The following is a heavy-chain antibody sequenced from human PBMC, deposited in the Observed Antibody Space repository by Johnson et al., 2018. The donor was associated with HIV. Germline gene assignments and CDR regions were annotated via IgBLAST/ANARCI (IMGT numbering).Heavy chain of an antibody. CDR1: GFTFSSYG. CDR2: IWYDGSQK. D-gene: IGHD4-17*01. Sequence: QVQLVESGGGVVQPGKSLRLSCAASGFTFSSYGMHWVRQAPGKGLEWVAVIWYDGSQKYYTDSVTGRFTISRDNSKNTLYLQMNSLRAEDTAVYYCATLGGTVTTRAIAQPHDAFDIWGQGTMVTVSS. V-gene: IGHV3-33*01. CDR3: ATLGGTVTTRAIAQPHDAFDI. J-gene: IGHJ3*02.